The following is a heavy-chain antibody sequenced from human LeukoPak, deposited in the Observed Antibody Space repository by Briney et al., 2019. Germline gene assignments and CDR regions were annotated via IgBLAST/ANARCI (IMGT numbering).Heavy chain of an antibody. J-gene: IGHJ4*02. Sequence: PGGSLRLSCTASGFTFSTYSMSWVRQAPGRGLEWVSYISGSSSSSDGGAIQYADCVDGRSTISRDKDKNSLYQQMDSVRDEETAVYYSARGTGSDSWYIDYWGQGTLVSVSS. CDR1: GFTFSTYS. D-gene: IGHD6-13*01. CDR2: ISGSSSSSDGGAI. V-gene: IGHV3-48*02. CDR3: ARGTGSDSWYIDY.